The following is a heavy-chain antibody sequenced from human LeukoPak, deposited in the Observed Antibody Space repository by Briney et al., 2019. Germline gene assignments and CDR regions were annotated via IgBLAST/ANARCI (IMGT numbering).Heavy chain of an antibody. CDR2: IIPILGIA. CDR3: AKAPSRFCSSTSCYISIDY. Sequence: GASVKVSCKASGGTFSSYAISWVRQAPGQGLEWMGRIIPILGIANYAQKFQGRVTITADKSTSTAYMELSSLRSEDTAVYYCAKAPSRFCSSTSCYISIDYWGQGTLVTVSS. CDR1: GGTFSSYA. V-gene: IGHV1-69*04. D-gene: IGHD2-2*01. J-gene: IGHJ4*02.